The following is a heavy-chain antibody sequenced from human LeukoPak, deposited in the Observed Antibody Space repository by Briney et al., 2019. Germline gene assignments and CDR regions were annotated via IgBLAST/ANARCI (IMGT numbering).Heavy chain of an antibody. D-gene: IGHD2-21*02. V-gene: IGHV4-39*01. CDR2: IYYSGST. CDR3: ASNVVVTAKFDY. Sequence: SETLSLTCTVSGGSISSSSYYWGWIRQPPGKGLEWIGSIYYSGSTYYNPSLKSRVTISVDTSKNQFSLKLSSVTAADTAVYYCASNVVVTAKFDYWGQGTLVTVSS. CDR1: GGSISSSSYY. J-gene: IGHJ4*02.